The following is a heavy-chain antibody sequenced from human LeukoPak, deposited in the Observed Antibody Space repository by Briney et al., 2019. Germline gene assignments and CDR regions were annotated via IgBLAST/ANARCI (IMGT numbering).Heavy chain of an antibody. CDR3: ARVGTMVRGPYFDY. CDR2: IYYSGST. CDR1: GGSISSYY. V-gene: IGHV4-59*01. D-gene: IGHD3-10*01. Sequence: PSETLSLTCTVSGGSISSYYWSWIRQPPGKGLEWIGYIYYSGSTNYNPSLKSRVTISVDTSKNQFSLKLSSVTAADTAVYYCARVGTMVRGPYFDYWGPGTLVTVSS. J-gene: IGHJ4*02.